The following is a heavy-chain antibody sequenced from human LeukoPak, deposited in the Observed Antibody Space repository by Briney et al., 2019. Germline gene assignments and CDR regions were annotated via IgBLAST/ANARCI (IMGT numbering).Heavy chain of an antibody. J-gene: IGHJ4*02. CDR3: AKRTGNGDYVDPIDY. CDR1: GFTFSSYA. V-gene: IGHV3-23*01. D-gene: IGHD4-17*01. Sequence: GGSLRLSCAASGFTFSSYAMSWVRQAPGKGLEWVSAISGSGGSTYYADSVKGRFTISGDNSKNTLYLQMNSLRAEDTAVYYCAKRTGNGDYVDPIDYWGQGTLVTVSS. CDR2: ISGSGGST.